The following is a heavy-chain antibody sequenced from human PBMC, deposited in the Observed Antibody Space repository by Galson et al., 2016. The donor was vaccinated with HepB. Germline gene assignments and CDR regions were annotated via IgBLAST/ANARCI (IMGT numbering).Heavy chain of an antibody. CDR2: IWYDGKKK. Sequence: SLRLSCAASGFIFTNYGMHWVRQAPGKGLEWVAVIWYDGKKKYYGDSVKGRFSISRDNSKNTVYLQMNSLRGEDTAVYYCEKDDNWNDAYYYYGIDFWGQGTTVTVAS. V-gene: IGHV3-33*06. J-gene: IGHJ6*02. CDR3: EKDDNWNDAYYYYGIDF. D-gene: IGHD1-1*01. CDR1: GFIFTNYG.